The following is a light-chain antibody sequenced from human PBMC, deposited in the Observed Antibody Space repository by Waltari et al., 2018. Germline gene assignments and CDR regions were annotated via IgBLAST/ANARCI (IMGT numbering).Light chain of an antibody. Sequence: DFQMTQSPSTLSASVGDRVTITCRASQSISTWLAWYQQKPGKAPNLLIYKASTLESGVPSRFSGSGSGTEFTLTISSLQPDDFATYYCQQYNSLWTFGQGTKVEIK. CDR2: KAS. CDR1: QSISTW. CDR3: QQYNSLWT. V-gene: IGKV1-5*03. J-gene: IGKJ1*01.